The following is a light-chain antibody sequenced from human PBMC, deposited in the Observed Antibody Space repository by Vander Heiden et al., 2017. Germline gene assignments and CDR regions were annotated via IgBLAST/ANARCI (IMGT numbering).Light chain of an antibody. CDR3: QQYLHNPLT. J-gene: IGKJ4*01. V-gene: IGKV4-1*01. Sequence: DIVMTHSPDSLAVSLGERPTISCKTSQSVFYDPNNKNILAWFQQKPGQPPKLLIYWASTRESGVPDRFSGSGSGTDFTLTISSLQAEDVAVYYCQQYLHNPLTFGGGTKVEIK. CDR2: WAS. CDR1: QSVFYDPNNKNI.